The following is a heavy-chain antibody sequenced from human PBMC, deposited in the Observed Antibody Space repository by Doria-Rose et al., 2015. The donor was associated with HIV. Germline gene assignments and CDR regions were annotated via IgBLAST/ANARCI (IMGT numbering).Heavy chain of an antibody. V-gene: IGHV3-30-3*01. CDR2: ISYEGTKK. J-gene: IGHJ6*02. CDR1: GFTFSNHS. D-gene: IGHD6-19*01. Sequence: VQLVETGGGVVQPGTSLRLSCVASGFTFSNHSMHWVRQAPGKGLEWLSIISYEGTKKNYAESVKGRFTISRDNSRSTLYLQMNSLRGEDTAVYYCARDFRVSSGSGIYTYYYYGMDVWGQGTTVTVSS. CDR3: ARDFRVSSGSGIYTYYYYGMDV.